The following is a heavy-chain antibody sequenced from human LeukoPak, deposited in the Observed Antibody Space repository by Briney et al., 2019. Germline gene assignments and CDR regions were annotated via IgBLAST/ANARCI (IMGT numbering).Heavy chain of an antibody. J-gene: IGHJ3*02. V-gene: IGHV4-59*01. CDR3: ARGTAFDAFDI. CDR1: GGSISSYY. CDR2: IYYSGST. Sequence: YPSETLSLTCTVSGGSISSYYWSWIRQPPGKGLERIGYIYYSGSTNYNPSLKSRVTISVDTSKNQFSLKLSSVTAADTAVYYCARGTAFDAFDIWGQGTMVTVSS. D-gene: IGHD2-8*02.